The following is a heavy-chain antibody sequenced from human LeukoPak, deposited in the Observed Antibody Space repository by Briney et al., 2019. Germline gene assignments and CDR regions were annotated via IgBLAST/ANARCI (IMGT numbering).Heavy chain of an antibody. CDR1: GFTFGDYA. CDR2: IRSKAYGGTT. V-gene: IGHV3-49*04. J-gene: IGHJ4*02. Sequence: PGRSLRLSCTASGFTFGDYAMSWVRQAPGKGLEWVGFIRSKAYGGTTEYAASVKGRFTISRDDFKSIAYLQMNSLKTEDTAVYYCTSENDVLRFLEWLLPTDYWGQGTLVTVSS. D-gene: IGHD3-3*01. CDR3: TSENDVLRFLEWLLPTDY.